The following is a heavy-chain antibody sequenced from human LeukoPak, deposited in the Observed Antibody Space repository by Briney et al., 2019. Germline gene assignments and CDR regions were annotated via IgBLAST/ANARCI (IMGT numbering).Heavy chain of an antibody. CDR2: IYTSGST. Sequence: SETLSLTCTVSGGSISSYYWSWIRQPAGKGLEWIGRIYTSGSTYYNPSLKSRVTISVDTSKNQFSLKLSSVTAADTAVYYCASGIDYGDARAQGGFDYWGQGTLVTVSS. J-gene: IGHJ4*02. V-gene: IGHV4-4*07. CDR3: ASGIDYGDARAQGGFDY. D-gene: IGHD4-17*01. CDR1: GGSISSYY.